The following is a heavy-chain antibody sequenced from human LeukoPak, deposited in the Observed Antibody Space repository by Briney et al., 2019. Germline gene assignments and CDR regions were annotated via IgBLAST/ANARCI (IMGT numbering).Heavy chain of an antibody. CDR1: GGSISSYY. CDR3: ARVSRHYDILTGYSYYFDY. V-gene: IGHV4-59*01. Sequence: SETLSLTRTVSGGSISSYYWSWIRQPPGKGLEWIGYIYYSGSTNYNPSLKSRVTISVDTSKNQFSLKLSSVTAADTAVYYCARVSRHYDILTGYSYYFDYWGQGTLVTVSS. CDR2: IYYSGST. D-gene: IGHD3-9*01. J-gene: IGHJ4*02.